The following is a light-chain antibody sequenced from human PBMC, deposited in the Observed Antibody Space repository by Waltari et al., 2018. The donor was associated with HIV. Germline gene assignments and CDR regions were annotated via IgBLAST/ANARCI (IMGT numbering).Light chain of an antibody. V-gene: IGLV1-44*01. CDR3: AAWDDSLNGWV. CDR1: SSNIESYP. CDR2: SNN. Sequence: QSVLTQPPSASGTPGQRVTISCSGSSSNIESYPVSWYQQLPGTAPKLLLYSNNQRPSGVPDRFSGSKSGTSASLAISGLQSEDEADLYCAAWDDSLNGWVFGGGTKLTVL. J-gene: IGLJ3*02.